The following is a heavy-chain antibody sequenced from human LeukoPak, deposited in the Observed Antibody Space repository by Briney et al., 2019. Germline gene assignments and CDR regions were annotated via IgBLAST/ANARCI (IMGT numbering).Heavy chain of an antibody. CDR1: GFDFSSYA. V-gene: IGHV3-23*01. Sequence: GGSLSLSCDASGFDFSSYALSWVRQAPGKGLEWVSGIIGSGTNTYYADSVKGRFTISRDNSKHTMYLQMNSLRAEDTAVYFCAKDRDFLAGYYPYFDYWGQGNVVTVFS. J-gene: IGHJ4*02. CDR3: AKDRDFLAGYYPYFDY. CDR2: IIGSGTNT. D-gene: IGHD3-9*01.